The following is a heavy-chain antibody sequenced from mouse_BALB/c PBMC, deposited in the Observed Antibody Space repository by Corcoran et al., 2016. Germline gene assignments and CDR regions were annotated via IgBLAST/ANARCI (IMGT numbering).Heavy chain of an antibody. Sequence: QVQLQQSGPELVKPGASVKISCKASGYSFTSYYIHWVKQGPGQGLEWIGGIFPGSGHTKYNEKSKGKATLTADASSSTAYMELSSLTSEDSAVYFCAKTARATYYFDYGGQGTTLTVSS. CDR1: GYSFTSYY. D-gene: IGHD3-2*01. CDR2: IFPGSGHT. J-gene: IGHJ2*01. V-gene: IGHV1-66*01. CDR3: AKTARATYYFDY.